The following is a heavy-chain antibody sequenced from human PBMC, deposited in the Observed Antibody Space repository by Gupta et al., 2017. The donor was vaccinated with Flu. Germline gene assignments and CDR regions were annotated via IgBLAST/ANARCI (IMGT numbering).Heavy chain of an antibody. D-gene: IGHD1-26*01. CDR3: ARVPRSSGLYSS. J-gene: IGHJ5*02. V-gene: IGHV3-7*01. Sequence: EMQLVESGGGLVQPGGSLRLSCAASGFTFRSYWMNWVRQAPGKGLEWVANIQPDGSAKNYVDSVKGRFTISRDNGKSSLYLQMNSLRAEDTAVYYCARVPRSSGLYSSWGQGTLVTVSS. CDR1: GFTFRSYW. CDR2: IQPDGSAK.